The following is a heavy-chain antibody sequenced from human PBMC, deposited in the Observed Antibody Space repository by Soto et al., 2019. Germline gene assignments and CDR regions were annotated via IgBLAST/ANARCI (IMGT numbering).Heavy chain of an antibody. J-gene: IGHJ4*02. CDR2: ISNNGGRT. Sequence: PWGSLRLSFAASGFTFSSYAISWVLQTPVKGLEWVSGISNNGGRTYYAASVKGRFTISRDNSKNTLYLQMNSLSPEDTAIYYCAKDHHTTIPVASEFWGQATLVTVSS. V-gene: IGHV3-23*01. D-gene: IGHD6-19*01. CDR3: AKDHHTTIPVASEF. CDR1: GFTFSSYA.